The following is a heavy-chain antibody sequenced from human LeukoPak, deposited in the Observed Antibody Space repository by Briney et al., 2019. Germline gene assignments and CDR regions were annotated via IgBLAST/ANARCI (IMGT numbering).Heavy chain of an antibody. CDR3: ATLGEYYDSSGYYYN. Sequence: SETLSLTCAVYGGSFSGFYWSWIRQPPGKGLEWIGEINHSGSTYYNPSLKSRVTISVDSSKNQFSLKLTSVTAADTAVYYCATLGEYYDSSGYYYNWGQGTLVTVSS. J-gene: IGHJ4*02. V-gene: IGHV4-34*01. CDR2: INHSGST. D-gene: IGHD3-22*01. CDR1: GGSFSGFY.